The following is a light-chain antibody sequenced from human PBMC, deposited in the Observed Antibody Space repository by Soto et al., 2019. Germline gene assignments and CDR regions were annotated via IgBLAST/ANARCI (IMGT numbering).Light chain of an antibody. CDR1: SSDIGFYNY. J-gene: IGLJ1*01. CDR2: EVA. Sequence: QSALTQPASVSGSPGQSITISCTGTSSDIGFYNYVSWYQQHPGNAPRLIIFEVAKRPSGVSSRFSGSKSGNTAFLTISGLQAEDEADYHCSSYTNTSPLYVFGTGTKLTVL. CDR3: SSYTNTSPLYV. V-gene: IGLV2-14*01.